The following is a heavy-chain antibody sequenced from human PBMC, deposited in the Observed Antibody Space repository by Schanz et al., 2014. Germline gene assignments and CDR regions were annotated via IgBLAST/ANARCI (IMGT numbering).Heavy chain of an antibody. CDR1: GFTLSSYA. V-gene: IGHV3-23*04. J-gene: IGHJ5*02. Sequence: DVQLAESGGGLVQPGGSLRLSCAASGFTLSSYALSWVRQSPGKGLEWVPAINTADTTYYADSVKGRFTVSRDNSKNTLYLQMNSLRAEDTAVYYCARGGGAVASTWGQGTLVTVSS. D-gene: IGHD3-16*01. CDR2: INTADTT. CDR3: ARGGGAVAST.